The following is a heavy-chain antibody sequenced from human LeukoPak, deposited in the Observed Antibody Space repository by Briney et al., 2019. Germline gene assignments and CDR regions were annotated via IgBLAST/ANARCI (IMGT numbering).Heavy chain of an antibody. D-gene: IGHD3-22*01. CDR3: ARGGTDSSGYYDALDI. J-gene: IGHJ3*02. CDR1: GFIFRSYS. Sequence: PGGSLRLSCAASGFIFRSYSMNWVRQAPGKGLEWVSSISSSSSYIYYADSVKGRFTISRDNAKNSLYLEMNSLRVEDTAVYYCARGGTDSSGYYDALDIWGQGTMVTVSS. CDR2: ISSSSSYI. V-gene: IGHV3-21*01.